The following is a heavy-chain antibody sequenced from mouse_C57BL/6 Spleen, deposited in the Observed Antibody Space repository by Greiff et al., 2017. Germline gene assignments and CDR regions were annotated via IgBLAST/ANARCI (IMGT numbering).Heavy chain of an antibody. CDR2: IYPGSGST. CDR3: ARADYYGSSYEGDYAMDY. V-gene: IGHV1-55*01. D-gene: IGHD1-1*01. Sequence: VQLQQSGAELVKPGASVKMSCKASGYTFTSYWITWVKQRPGQGLEWIGDIYPGSGSTNYNEKFKSKAPLTVDTSSSTAYMQLSSLTSEDSAVYYCARADYYGSSYEGDYAMDYWGQGTSVTVSS. CDR1: GYTFTSYW. J-gene: IGHJ4*01.